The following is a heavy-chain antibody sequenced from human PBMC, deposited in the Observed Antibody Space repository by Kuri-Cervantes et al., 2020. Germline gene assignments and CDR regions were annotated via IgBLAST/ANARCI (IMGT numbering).Heavy chain of an antibody. CDR2: IYYSGST. Sequence: SETLSLTCTVSGGSISSYYWSWIRQPPGKGLEWIGSIYYSGSTYYNPSLKSRVTISVDTFKNQFSLKLSSVTAADTAVYYCARDRSGVDYWGQGTLVTVSS. CDR1: GGSISSYY. J-gene: IGHJ4*02. D-gene: IGHD6-19*01. V-gene: IGHV4-59*12. CDR3: ARDRSGVDY.